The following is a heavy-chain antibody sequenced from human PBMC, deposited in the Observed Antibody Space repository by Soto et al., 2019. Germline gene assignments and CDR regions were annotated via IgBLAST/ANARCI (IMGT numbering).Heavy chain of an antibody. Sequence: GSLRLSCAASGFTFTSYAMSWVRQAPGKGLEWVSAISGSGGSTYYADSVKGRFTISRDNSKNTLYLQMNSLRAEDTAVYYCAKDLITIFGIPDLHWGQGTLVTVSS. CDR2: ISGSGGST. V-gene: IGHV3-23*01. CDR1: GFTFTSYA. J-gene: IGHJ4*02. D-gene: IGHD3-3*01. CDR3: AKDLITIFGIPDLH.